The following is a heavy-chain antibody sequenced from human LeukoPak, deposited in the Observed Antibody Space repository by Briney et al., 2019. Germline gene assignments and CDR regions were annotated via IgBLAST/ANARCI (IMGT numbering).Heavy chain of an antibody. CDR3: AKDSVTKYDFWSGPTYFVDY. Sequence: QTGGSLILSCAASGFTFSSYAMSSVRQAPGKGLEWVSAISGSGGSTYYADSVKGRFTISRDNSKNTLYLQMNSLRAEDTAVYDCAKDSVTKYDFWSGPTYFVDYWGQGTLVTVSS. CDR1: GFTFSSYA. CDR2: ISGSGGST. V-gene: IGHV3-23*01. J-gene: IGHJ4*02. D-gene: IGHD3-3*01.